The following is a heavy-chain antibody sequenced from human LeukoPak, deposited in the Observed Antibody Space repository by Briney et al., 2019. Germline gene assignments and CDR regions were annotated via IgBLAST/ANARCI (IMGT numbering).Heavy chain of an antibody. Sequence: ASVKVSCKASGYTFTGYYMHWVRQAPGQGLEWMGWINPNSGDTNYAQKFQGRVTMTRDTSISTAYMELSRLRSDDTAVYYCARDCSSTSCYVGAPDYWGQGTLVTVSS. D-gene: IGHD2-2*01. CDR3: ARDCSSTSCYVGAPDY. J-gene: IGHJ4*02. CDR2: INPNSGDT. V-gene: IGHV1-2*02. CDR1: GYTFTGYY.